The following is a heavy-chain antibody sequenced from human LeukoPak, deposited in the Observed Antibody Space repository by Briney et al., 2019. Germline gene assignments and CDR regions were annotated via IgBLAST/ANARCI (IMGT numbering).Heavy chain of an antibody. V-gene: IGHV4-39*01. J-gene: IGHJ4*02. CDR1: GGSISSSSYY. Sequence: SETLSLTCTVSGGSISSSSYYWGWIRQPPGKGLEWIGSIYYSGSTYYNPSLKSRVTISVDTSKNQFSLKLSSVTAADTAVYYCARGRGYDYVWGSYRSYYFDYWGQGTLVTVSS. CDR3: ARGRGYDYVWGSYRSYYFDY. D-gene: IGHD3-16*02. CDR2: IYYSGST.